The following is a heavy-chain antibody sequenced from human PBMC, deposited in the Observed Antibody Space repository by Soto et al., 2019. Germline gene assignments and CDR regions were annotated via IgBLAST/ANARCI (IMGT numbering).Heavy chain of an antibody. CDR2: IYFGGST. D-gene: IGHD3-10*01. J-gene: IGHJ2*01. Sequence: QLQLHESGPGLVKPSETLSLTCTVSGGSISSSGYYWGWIRQPPGKGLEWIGNIYFGGSTYYNSSHKSRLTISVDTSKNQCSLKLSSVTAADTALYYCARQRGTMVRGPIPSYFDLWGRGTLVTVSS. CDR3: ARQRGTMVRGPIPSYFDL. CDR1: GGSISSSGYY. V-gene: IGHV4-39*01.